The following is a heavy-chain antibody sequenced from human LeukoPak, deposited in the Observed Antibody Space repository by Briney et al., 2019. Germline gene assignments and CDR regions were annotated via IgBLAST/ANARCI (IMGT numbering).Heavy chain of an antibody. V-gene: IGHV3-21*01. CDR3: ARDTGGTSMVRGVTGLPGWFDP. Sequence: GGSLRLSCAASGFTFSSYSMNWVRQAPGKGLEWVSSISSSSSYIYYADSVKGRFTISRDSAKNSLYLQMNSLRAEDTAVYYCARDTGGTSMVRGVTGLPGWFDPWGQGTLVTVSS. J-gene: IGHJ5*02. CDR2: ISSSSSYI. D-gene: IGHD3-10*01. CDR1: GFTFSSYS.